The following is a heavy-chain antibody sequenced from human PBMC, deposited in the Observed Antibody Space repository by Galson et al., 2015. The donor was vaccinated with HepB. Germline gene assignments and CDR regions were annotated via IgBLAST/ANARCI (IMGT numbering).Heavy chain of an antibody. CDR3: AKDEKQLAIPYYYYYMDV. J-gene: IGHJ6*03. D-gene: IGHD3-3*02. CDR1: GFTFYSYG. Sequence: SLRLSCAAPGFTFYSYGMHWVRQAPGKGLEWVAVISYDGNNKYYADSVRGRFTISRDNSKNTLYLQMNSLRGEDTAVYYCAKDEKQLAIPYYYYYMDVWGKGTTVTVSS. V-gene: IGHV3-30*18. CDR2: ISYDGNNK.